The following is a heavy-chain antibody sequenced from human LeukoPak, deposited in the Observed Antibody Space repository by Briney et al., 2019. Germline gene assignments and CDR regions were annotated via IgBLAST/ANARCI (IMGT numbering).Heavy chain of an antibody. D-gene: IGHD1-1*01. CDR2: ISYDGSNK. CDR3: AKDPGGYGHGYFDY. CDR1: GFNFSVYA. J-gene: IGHJ4*02. Sequence: PGRSLRLSCAASGFNFSVYAMDWVRQAPGKGLEWVAVISYDGSNKYYADSVKGRFTISRDNSKNTLYLQMNSLRAEDTAVYYCAKDPGGYGHGYFDYWGQGTLVTVSS. V-gene: IGHV3-30-3*01.